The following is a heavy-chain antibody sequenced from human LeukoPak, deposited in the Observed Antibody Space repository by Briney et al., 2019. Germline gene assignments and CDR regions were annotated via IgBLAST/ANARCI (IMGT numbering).Heavy chain of an antibody. CDR3: ATIKVRANNYDTDGFEY. CDR1: GFTLSSFW. CDR2: IKQDGNEK. J-gene: IGHJ4*02. D-gene: IGHD3-10*01. V-gene: IGHV3-7*05. Sequence: PGGSLRLSCAASGFTLSSFWMSWVRQAPGKGLEWVANIKQDGNEKYYADSVKGRFTISRDNAKNSLYLQMNSLRAEDTAVYYCATIKVRANNYDTDGFEYWGQGTLVTVSP.